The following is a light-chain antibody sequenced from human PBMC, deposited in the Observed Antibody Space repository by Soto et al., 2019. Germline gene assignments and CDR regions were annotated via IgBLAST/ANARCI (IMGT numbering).Light chain of an antibody. J-gene: IGLJ1*01. Sequence: QSVLTQPPSASGTPGQRVTISCSGSSSNIGSNYVYWYQQLPGTAPKLLIYSNNQRPSGVPDRFSGSKSGTSASLAISGLQSEDEADYYCAAWDDSLNVYVFGTGTKVTVL. CDR2: SNN. CDR3: AAWDDSLNVYV. CDR1: SSNIGSNY. V-gene: IGLV1-44*01.